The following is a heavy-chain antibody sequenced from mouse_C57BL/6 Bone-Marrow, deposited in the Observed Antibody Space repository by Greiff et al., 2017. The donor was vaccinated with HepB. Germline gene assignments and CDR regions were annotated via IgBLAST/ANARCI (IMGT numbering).Heavy chain of an antibody. CDR3: ARDGHYYGSSYDAMDY. V-gene: IGHV5-16*01. D-gene: IGHD1-1*01. CDR2: INYDGSST. CDR1: GFTFSDYY. Sequence: EVQLVESEGGLVQPGSSMKLSCTASGFTFSDYYMAWVRQVPEKGLEWVANINYDGSSTYYLDSLKSRFIISRDNAKNILYLQMSSLKSEDTATYYCARDGHYYGSSYDAMDYWGQGTSVTVSS. J-gene: IGHJ4*01.